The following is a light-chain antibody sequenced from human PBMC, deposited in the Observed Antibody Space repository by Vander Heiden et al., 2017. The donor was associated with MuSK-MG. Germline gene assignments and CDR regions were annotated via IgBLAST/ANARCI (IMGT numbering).Light chain of an antibody. CDR3: QQRNSYPLT. J-gene: IGKJ4*01. V-gene: IGKV1-9*01. Sequence: DIQFTQSPSFLSASVGDRVSITCRASQGISSYLVWYQQKPGKAPKLLIYGASTLQSGVPSRFSGSGSGTEFTLTISSLQPEDFASYYCQQRNSYPLTFGGGTKVEIK. CDR1: QGISSY. CDR2: GAS.